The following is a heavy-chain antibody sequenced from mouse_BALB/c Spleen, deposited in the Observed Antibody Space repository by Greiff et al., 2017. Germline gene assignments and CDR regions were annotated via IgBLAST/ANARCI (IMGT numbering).Heavy chain of an antibody. J-gene: IGHJ3*01. D-gene: IGHD1-3*01. V-gene: IGHV5-6-5*01. CDR1: GFTFSSYA. CDR2: ISSGGST. CDR3: ARGNITTGFAY. Sequence: EVQGVESGGGLVKPGGSLKLSCAASGFTFSSYAMSWVRQTPEKRLEWVASISSGGSTYYPDSVKGRFTISRDNARNILYLQMSSLRSEDTAMYYCARGNITTGFAYWGQGTLVTVSA.